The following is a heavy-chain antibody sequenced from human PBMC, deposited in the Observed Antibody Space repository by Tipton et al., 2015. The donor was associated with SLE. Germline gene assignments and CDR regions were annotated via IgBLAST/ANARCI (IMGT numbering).Heavy chain of an antibody. CDR3: ARDPFLGCGSGSKDAFDI. Sequence: SLRLSCAASGFTVSSNYMSWVRQAPGQGLEWVSVIYSGGSTYYADSVKGRFTISRDNSKNTLYLQMNSLRAEDTAVYYCARDPFLGCGSGSKDAFDIWGQGTMVPVSS. J-gene: IGHJ3*02. D-gene: IGHD3-10*01. V-gene: IGHV3-53*05. CDR1: GFTVSSNY. CDR2: IYSGGST.